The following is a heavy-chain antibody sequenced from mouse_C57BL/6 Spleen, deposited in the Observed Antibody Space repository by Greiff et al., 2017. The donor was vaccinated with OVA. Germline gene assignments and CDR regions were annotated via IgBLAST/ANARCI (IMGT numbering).Heavy chain of an antibody. J-gene: IGHJ2*01. V-gene: IGHV1-7*01. CDR1: GYTFTSYW. CDR3: LRGGNWENYFDY. Sequence: QVQLKESGAELAKPGASVKLSCKASGYTFTSYWMHWVKQRPGQGLEWIGYINPSRGYAKYNQKFKDKATLTADKSSSTAYMQLSSLTYEDSAVYYGLRGGNWENYFDYWGQGTTLTVSS. D-gene: IGHD4-1*01. CDR2: INPSRGYA.